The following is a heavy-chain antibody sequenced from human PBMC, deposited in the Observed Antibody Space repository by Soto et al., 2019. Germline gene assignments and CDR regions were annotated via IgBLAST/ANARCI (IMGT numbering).Heavy chain of an antibody. V-gene: IGHV3-7*01. CDR3: ARGAFGGVIVHDAFDI. J-gene: IGHJ3*02. CDR2: IKQDGSEK. Sequence: PGGSLRLSCAASGFTFSSYWVSWVRQAPGKGLEWVANIKQDGSEKYYVDSVKGRFTISRDNAKNSLYLQMNSLRAEDTAVYYCARGAFGGVIVHDAFDIWGQGTMVTVSS. CDR1: GFTFSSYW. D-gene: IGHD3-16*02.